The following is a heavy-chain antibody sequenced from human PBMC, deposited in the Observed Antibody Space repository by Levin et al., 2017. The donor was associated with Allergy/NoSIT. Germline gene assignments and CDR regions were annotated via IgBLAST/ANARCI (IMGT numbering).Heavy chain of an antibody. Sequence: GESLKISCQAFGYSFTTSWIGWVRQMPGKGLEWMGMIYPSDSDTRYSPSFQGQVTISADKSKSTAYLQWSSLKASDTAIYYCTRVYGRYLDYWGQGTLVTVSS. CDR2: IYPSDSDT. J-gene: IGHJ4*02. D-gene: IGHD4-17*01. CDR1: GYSFTTSW. CDR3: TRVYGRYLDY. V-gene: IGHV5-51*01.